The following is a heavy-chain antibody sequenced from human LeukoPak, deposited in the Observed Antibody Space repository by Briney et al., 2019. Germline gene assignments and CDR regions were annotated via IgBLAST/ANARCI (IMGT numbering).Heavy chain of an antibody. CDR2: IYPGDSDS. CDR3: ATLYSSASYFDY. Sequence: GESLKISCKGSGYSFTSYWIGWVRQMPGKGLEWMGIIYPGDSDSRYSPSFQGQVTISADKSTSTAYLQWSSLKASGTAMYYCATLYSSASYFDYWGQGTLVTVSS. J-gene: IGHJ4*02. CDR1: GYSFTSYW. D-gene: IGHD3-22*01. V-gene: IGHV5-51*01.